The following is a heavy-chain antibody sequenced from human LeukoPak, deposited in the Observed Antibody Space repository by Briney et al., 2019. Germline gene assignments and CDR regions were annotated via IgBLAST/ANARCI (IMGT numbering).Heavy chain of an antibody. D-gene: IGHD2-2*01. J-gene: IGHJ6*02. CDR3: ARGHPCGSTSCYAYSYYYYGMDV. CDR1: GFTFSSYS. CDR2: ISSSSSYI. V-gene: IGHV3-21*01. Sequence: PGGSLRLSCAASGFTFSSYSMNWVRQAPGKGLEWVSSISSSSSYIYYADSVKGRFTISRDNAKNSLYLQMNSLRAEDTAVYYCARGHPCGSTSCYAYSYYYYGMDVWGQGTTVTVSS.